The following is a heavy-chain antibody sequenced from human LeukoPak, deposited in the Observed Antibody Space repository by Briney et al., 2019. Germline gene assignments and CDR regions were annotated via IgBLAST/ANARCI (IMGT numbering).Heavy chain of an antibody. CDR3: ASITYIDNGRPLT. CDR2: IYYSGST. J-gene: IGHJ5*02. V-gene: IGHV4-39*07. Sequence: SETLSLTCTVSGGSISSSSYYWGWIRQPPGKGLEWIGSIYYSGSTYYNPSLKSRVTISVDTSKNQFSLRLNSVTAADAAVYYCASITYIDNGRPLTWGQGTLVIVSS. CDR1: GGSISSSSYY. D-gene: IGHD3-9*01.